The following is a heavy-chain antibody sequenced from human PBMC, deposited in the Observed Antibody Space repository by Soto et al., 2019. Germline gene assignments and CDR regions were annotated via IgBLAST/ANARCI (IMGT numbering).Heavy chain of an antibody. J-gene: IGHJ5*02. CDR2: IIPMFGTT. Sequence: QVQLVQSGSEVKMPGSSVKVSCTTSGGTFSRHAINWVRQAPGQGLEWMGGIIPMFGTTNYAQKFKGRVTISADESTSTAYMELSSLRSEAAAVYYGARAAIHGSSWYFWFDPWGQGTLVTVSS. CDR1: GGTFSRHA. V-gene: IGHV1-69*01. D-gene: IGHD6-13*01. CDR3: ARAAIHGSSWYFWFDP.